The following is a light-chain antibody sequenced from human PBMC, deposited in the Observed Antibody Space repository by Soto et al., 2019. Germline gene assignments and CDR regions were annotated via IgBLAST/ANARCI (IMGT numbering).Light chain of an antibody. CDR3: SSYAGSNNLGV. V-gene: IGLV2-8*01. J-gene: IGLJ2*01. CDR2: EVI. CDR1: SSDVGGYNY. Sequence: QSVLTQPPSASGSPGQSVTISCTGTSSDVGGYNYVSWYQQHPGKAPKLMIYEVIKWPSGVPDRFSGSKSGNTASLTVSGLQAEDEADYYCSSYAGSNNLGVFGGGTKLTVL.